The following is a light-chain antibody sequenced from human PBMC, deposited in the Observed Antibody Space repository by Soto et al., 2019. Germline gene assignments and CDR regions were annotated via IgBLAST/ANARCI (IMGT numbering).Light chain of an antibody. J-gene: IGKJ4*01. CDR1: QDINSY. CDR2: AAS. Sequence: DVQMTQSPSSLSASVGDRVTITCRASQDINSYLAWYQQKPGNAPKSLIYAASSLQTGVPSRFSGSESCTDSTLTISTLQPEDSATYDCQQYNNYPLTFGGGTKVEIK. V-gene: IGKV1D-16*01. CDR3: QQYNNYPLT.